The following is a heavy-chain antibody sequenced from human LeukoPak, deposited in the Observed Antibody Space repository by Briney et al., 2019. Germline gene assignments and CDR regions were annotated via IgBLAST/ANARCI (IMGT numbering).Heavy chain of an antibody. CDR3: AKSLWSGYPYFDY. CDR2: ISGSGGST. Sequence: HSGGSLRLSCAASGFTFSSYAMSWVRQAPGKGLEWVSAISGSGGSTYYADSVKGRFTISRDNSKNTLYLQMNSLRAEDTAVYYCAKSLWSGYPYFDYWGQGTLVTVSS. D-gene: IGHD3-3*01. CDR1: GFTFSSYA. J-gene: IGHJ4*02. V-gene: IGHV3-23*01.